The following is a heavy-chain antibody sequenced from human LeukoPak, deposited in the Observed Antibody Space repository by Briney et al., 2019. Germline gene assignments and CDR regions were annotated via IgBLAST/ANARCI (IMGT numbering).Heavy chain of an antibody. J-gene: IGHJ4*02. D-gene: IGHD5-18*01. CDR2: INTNTGNP. V-gene: IGHV7-4-1*02. CDR3: AREAYSSAYYFDY. CDR1: GYTFTSYD. Sequence: GASVKVSCKASGYTFTSYDINWVRQAPGQGLEWMGWINTNTGNPTYAQGFTGRFVFSLDTSVSTAYLQISSLKAEDTAVYYCAREAYSSAYYFDYWGQGTLVTVSS.